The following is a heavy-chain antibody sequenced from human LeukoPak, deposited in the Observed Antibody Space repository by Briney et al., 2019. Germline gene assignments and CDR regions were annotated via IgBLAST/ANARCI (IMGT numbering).Heavy chain of an antibody. Sequence: ASVKVSCKASGYTFTSYGISWVRQAPGQGLEWMGGIIPIFGTANYAQKFQGRVTITADEPTSTAYMELSSLRSEDTAVYYCARGLSGSYDYWGQGTLVTVSS. V-gene: IGHV1-69*13. J-gene: IGHJ4*02. CDR2: IIPIFGTA. D-gene: IGHD1-26*01. CDR3: ARGLSGSYDY. CDR1: GYTFTSYG.